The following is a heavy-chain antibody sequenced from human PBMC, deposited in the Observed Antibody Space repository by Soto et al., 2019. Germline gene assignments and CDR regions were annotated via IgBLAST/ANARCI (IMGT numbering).Heavy chain of an antibody. CDR1: GGSVNPFY. J-gene: IGHJ4*02. CDR2: VYYTGST. CDR3: ARDWGRSNYFDY. Sequence: QVQLQESGPGLVKPSETLSLTCTVSGGSVNPFYWGWIRQPPGTGLEWVGHVYYTGSTDYNPSLKSRVTISVDTTKTQVSVKLNSVTTADTAVYFCARDWGRSNYFDYWGQGTLVTVSS. V-gene: IGHV4-59*02. D-gene: IGHD3-16*01.